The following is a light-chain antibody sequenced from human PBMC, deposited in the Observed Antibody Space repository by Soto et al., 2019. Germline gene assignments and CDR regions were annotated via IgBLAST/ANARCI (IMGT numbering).Light chain of an antibody. CDR2: GVS. Sequence: EIVLTQSPGTLSLSPGERATLSCRASQSFSGNYLAWYQQKPGQAPRLLIYGVSSRATGIPDRFSGSGSGTDFTLSISRLEPEDFAVYYCQQYGSSPLFTFGPGTKVDIK. V-gene: IGKV3-20*01. J-gene: IGKJ3*01. CDR3: QQYGSSPLFT. CDR1: QSFSGNY.